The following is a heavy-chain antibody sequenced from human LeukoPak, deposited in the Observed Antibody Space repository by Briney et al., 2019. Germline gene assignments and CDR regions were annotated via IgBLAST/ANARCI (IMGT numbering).Heavy chain of an antibody. CDR3: ARGRFYYASGSFNWFDP. Sequence: SETLSLTCTASGGSISSSSFYWGWVRQPPGKGLEWIGSIYYSGNTYYNPSLKSRVTISVDTSKNQFSLNLSSVTAADTAVYYCARGRFYYASGSFNWFDPWGLGTLVTVSS. J-gene: IGHJ5*02. CDR1: GGSISSSSFY. CDR2: IYYSGNT. D-gene: IGHD3-10*01. V-gene: IGHV4-39*07.